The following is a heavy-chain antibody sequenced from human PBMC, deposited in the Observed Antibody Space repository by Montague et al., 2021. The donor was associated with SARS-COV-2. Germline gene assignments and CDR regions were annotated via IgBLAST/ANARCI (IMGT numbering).Heavy chain of an antibody. CDR1: GFTFSSHA. V-gene: IGHV3-23*01. CDR2: ISSSGGHT. J-gene: IGHJ2*01. D-gene: IGHD4-23*01. CDR3: AKDRGGNSDWYFDL. Sequence: SLRLSCAASGFTFSSHAMSWVRQAPGKGLEWVSGISSSGGHTYYADSVKGRSTISRDNSKNTLYLQMNSLGAEDTAVYYCAKDRGGNSDWYFDLWGRGTLVIGSS.